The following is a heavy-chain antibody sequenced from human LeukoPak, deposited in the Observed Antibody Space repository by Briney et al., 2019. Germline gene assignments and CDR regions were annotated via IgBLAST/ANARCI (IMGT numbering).Heavy chain of an antibody. D-gene: IGHD3-10*01. CDR1: GGTFSSYA. J-gene: IGHJ5*02. Sequence: ASVKVSCKASGGTFSSYAISWVRQAPGQGLEWMGRIIPILGIANYAQKFQGRVTITADKSTSTAYMELSSLRSEDTAVYYCARSKYYGSGNWFDPWGQGTLVTVSS. V-gene: IGHV1-69*04. CDR3: ARSKYYGSGNWFDP. CDR2: IIPILGIA.